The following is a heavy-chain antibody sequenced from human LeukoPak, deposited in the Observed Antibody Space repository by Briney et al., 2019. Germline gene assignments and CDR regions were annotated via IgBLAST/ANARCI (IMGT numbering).Heavy chain of an antibody. CDR2: INQGGSEK. V-gene: IGHV3-7*01. Sequence: GGSLRLSCAASGFTFSDHYMDWVRQAPGKGLEWVANINQGGSEKYYVDSMKGRFTVSRDNARNSLYLQMDSLRAEDTAVYYCARGGTFVSDYWGQGTLDTVSS. CDR1: GFTFSDHY. D-gene: IGHD1-1*01. J-gene: IGHJ4*02. CDR3: ARGGTFVSDY.